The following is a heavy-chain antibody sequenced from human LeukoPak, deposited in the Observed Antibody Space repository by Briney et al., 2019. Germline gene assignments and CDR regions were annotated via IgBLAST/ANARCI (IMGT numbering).Heavy chain of an antibody. J-gene: IGHJ4*02. V-gene: IGHV4-59*08. CDR2: ISYSGST. D-gene: IGHD1/OR15-1a*01. Sequence: SETLSLTCTVSGGSISTNYWSWIRQPPGKGLEWIGYISYSGSTNYNPSLKSRITISLDTSKNQFALKLSSVTAADTAVYYCARSSIGTRSKFDYWGQGTLVTVSS. CDR3: ARSSIGTRSKFDY. CDR1: GGSISTNY.